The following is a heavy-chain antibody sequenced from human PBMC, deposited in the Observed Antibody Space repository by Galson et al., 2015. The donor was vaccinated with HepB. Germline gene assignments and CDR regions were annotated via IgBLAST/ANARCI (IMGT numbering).Heavy chain of an antibody. J-gene: IGHJ5*02. D-gene: IGHD2-2*01. V-gene: IGHV1-69*13. CDR3: ARSVSAAHNWFDP. CDR1: GGTFSSYA. Sequence: SVKVSCKASGGTFSSYATSWVRQAPGQGLEWMGGIIPIFGTANYAQKFQGRVTITADESTSTAYMELSSLRSEDTAVYYCARSVSAAHNWFDPWGQGTLVTVSS. CDR2: IIPIFGTA.